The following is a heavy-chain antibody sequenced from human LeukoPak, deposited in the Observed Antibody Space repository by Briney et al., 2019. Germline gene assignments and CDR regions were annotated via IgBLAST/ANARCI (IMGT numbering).Heavy chain of an antibody. CDR3: AKDGGLYGSGNLGY. CDR2: ISGSGDST. V-gene: IGHV3-23*01. CDR1: VFTFSNYA. Sequence: PGGSLRLSCAASVFTFSNYAMNWVRQAPGKGLEWVSGISGSGDSTYYADSVKGRLTVSRDKSNNTLYLQMNSLRAEDTAVYYCAKDGGLYGSGNLGYWGQGTLVTVSS. J-gene: IGHJ4*02. D-gene: IGHD3-10*01.